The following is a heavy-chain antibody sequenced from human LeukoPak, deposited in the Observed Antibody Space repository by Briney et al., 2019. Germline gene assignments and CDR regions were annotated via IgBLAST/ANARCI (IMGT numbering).Heavy chain of an antibody. CDR2: INPNSGGT. CDR1: GYTFTGYY. CDR3: AKDWEGALAPGGNY. J-gene: IGHJ4*02. D-gene: IGHD3-16*01. Sequence: ASVKVSCKATGYTFTGYYLHWVRQAPGQGLEWMGWINPNSGGTKFAQKFQGRVTMSRDKSITTAYMELTRSTSDDTAVYYCAKDWEGALAPGGNYWGQGTLVTVSS. V-gene: IGHV1-2*02.